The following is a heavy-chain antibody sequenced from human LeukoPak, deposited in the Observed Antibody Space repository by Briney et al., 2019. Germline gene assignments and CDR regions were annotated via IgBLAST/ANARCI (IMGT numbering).Heavy chain of an antibody. J-gene: IGHJ6*02. V-gene: IGHV1-18*04. Sequence: ASVKVSCKASGYTFTGYYMHWVRQAPGQGLEWMGWISAYNGNTNYAQKLQGRVTMTTDTSTSTAYMELRSLRSDDTAVYYCARDPSVPYCSSTSCYYYYGMDVWGQGTTVTVSS. D-gene: IGHD2-2*01. CDR1: GYTFTGYY. CDR2: ISAYNGNT. CDR3: ARDPSVPYCSSTSCYYYYGMDV.